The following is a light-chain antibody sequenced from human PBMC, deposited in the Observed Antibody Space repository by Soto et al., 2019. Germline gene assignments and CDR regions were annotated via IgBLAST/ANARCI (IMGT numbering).Light chain of an antibody. CDR3: CSYAGTVAYV. CDR1: GSDVGAYNL. CDR2: VVN. Sequence: QSALTQPASVSGSPGQSITISCAGTGSDVGAYNLVSWYQQHPGKPPKLIICVVNTRPSGISNRFSGSKSVDTASLTIAGLQAEDEADYFCCSYAGTVAYVFGTGTKLTVL. J-gene: IGLJ1*01. V-gene: IGLV2-23*02.